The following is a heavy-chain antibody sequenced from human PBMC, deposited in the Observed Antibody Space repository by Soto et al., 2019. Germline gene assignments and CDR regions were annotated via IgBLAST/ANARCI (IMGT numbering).Heavy chain of an antibody. Sequence: SVKVSCKASGGTFSSYAISWVRQAPGQGLEWMGGIIPIFGTANYAQKFQGRVTITADESTSTAYMELSSLRSEDTAVYYCAGRRRRTREAAAAYYYYYGMDVWGQGTTVTVSS. J-gene: IGHJ6*02. CDR3: AGRRRRTREAAAAYYYYYGMDV. V-gene: IGHV1-69*13. CDR2: IIPIFGTA. CDR1: GGTFSSYA. D-gene: IGHD6-13*01.